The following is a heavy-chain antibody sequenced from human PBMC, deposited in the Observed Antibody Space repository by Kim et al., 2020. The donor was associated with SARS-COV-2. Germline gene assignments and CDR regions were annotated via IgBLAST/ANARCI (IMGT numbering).Heavy chain of an antibody. CDR2: ISGSGGST. V-gene: IGHV3-23*01. Sequence: GGSLRLSCAASGFTFSSYAMSWVRQAPGKGLEWVSAISGSGGSTYYADSVKGRFTISRDNSKNTLYLQMNSLRAEDTAVYYCAKVLVATPRTWGYFDLWGRGTLVTVSS. CDR3: AKVLVATPRTWGYFDL. D-gene: IGHD1-7*01. CDR1: GFTFSSYA. J-gene: IGHJ2*01.